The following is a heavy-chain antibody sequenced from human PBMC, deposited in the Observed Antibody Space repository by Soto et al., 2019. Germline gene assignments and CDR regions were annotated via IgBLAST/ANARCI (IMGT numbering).Heavy chain of an antibody. CDR1: GFTFSSYA. CDR3: AKDTPRMANDYSNYGLFDY. V-gene: IGHV3-23*01. D-gene: IGHD4-4*01. J-gene: IGHJ4*02. CDR2: ISGSGGST. Sequence: EVQLLESGGGLVQPGGSLRLSCAASGFTFSSYAMSWVRQAPGKGLEWVSAISGSGGSTYYADSVKGRFTISRDNSKKTLYLQMNSLRAEDTAVYYCAKDTPRMANDYSNYGLFDYWGQGTLVTVSS.